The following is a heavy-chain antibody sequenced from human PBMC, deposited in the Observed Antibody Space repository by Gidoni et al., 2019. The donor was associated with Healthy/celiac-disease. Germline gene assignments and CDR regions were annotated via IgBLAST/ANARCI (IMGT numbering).Heavy chain of an antibody. Sequence: QVQLQESGPGLVKPSQTLSLTCTVSGGSISSGYYYWSWIRQPPGKGLAWIGYIYYSGSTYYNPSLKSRVTISVDTSKNQFSLKLSSVTAADTAVYYCARLKIVATIPQLDAFDIWGQGTMVTVSS. V-gene: IGHV4-30-4*01. D-gene: IGHD5-12*01. CDR3: ARLKIVATIPQLDAFDI. CDR2: IYYSGST. CDR1: GGSISSGYYY. J-gene: IGHJ3*02.